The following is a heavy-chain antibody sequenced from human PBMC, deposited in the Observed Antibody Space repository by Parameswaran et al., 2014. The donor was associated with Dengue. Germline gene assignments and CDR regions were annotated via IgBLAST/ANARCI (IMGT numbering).Heavy chain of an antibody. CDR3: ARAAYYYGSGSYQQYFQH. CDR2: IYYSGST. J-gene: IGHJ1*01. Sequence: RWIRQPPGKGLEWIGYIYYSGSTYYNPSLKSRVTVSVDTSKNQFSLKLSSVTAADTAVYYCARAAYYYGSGSYQQYFQHWGQGTLVTVSS. V-gene: IGHV4-30-4*01. D-gene: IGHD3-10*01.